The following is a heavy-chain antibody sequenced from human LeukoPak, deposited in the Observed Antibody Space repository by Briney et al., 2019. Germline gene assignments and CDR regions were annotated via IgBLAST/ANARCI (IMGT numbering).Heavy chain of an antibody. Sequence: NASETLSLTCTVSGASIRSSYWSWLRQPPGKGLQWIGYIHYSGSTDSNASLKNRVAVSMDTSKNQFSLKLSSVTAADTAVYYCARGIGSSGYYYYIRNPYYYYGMDVWGQGTTVTVSS. CDR1: GASIRSSY. CDR3: ARGIGSSGYYYYIRNPYYYYGMDV. CDR2: IHYSGST. V-gene: IGHV4-59*12. D-gene: IGHD3-22*01. J-gene: IGHJ6*02.